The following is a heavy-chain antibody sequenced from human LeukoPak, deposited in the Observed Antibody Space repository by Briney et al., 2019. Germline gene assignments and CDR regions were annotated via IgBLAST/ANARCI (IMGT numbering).Heavy chain of an antibody. CDR2: INPNSGGT. CDR1: GYTFTGYY. CDR3: ARAPPSDYVWGSYRYLSSSGSDY. D-gene: IGHD3-16*02. J-gene: IGHJ4*02. Sequence: ASVKVSCKASGYTFTGYYMHWVRQAPGQGLEWMGWINPNSGGTNYAQKFQGRVTMTRDTSISTAYMELSRLRSDDTAVYYCARAPPSDYVWGSYRYLSSSGSDYWGQGTLVTVSS. V-gene: IGHV1-2*02.